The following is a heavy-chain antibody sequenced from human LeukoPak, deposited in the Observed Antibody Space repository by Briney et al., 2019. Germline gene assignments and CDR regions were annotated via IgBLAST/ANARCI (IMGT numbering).Heavy chain of an antibody. Sequence: GGSLRLSCATSGFTFDTYNLNWVRQAPGKGLEWVSYISSSGSTIYYADSVKGRFTISRDNAKNSLYLQMNSLRAEDTAVYYCAELGITMIGGVWGKGTTVTISS. CDR1: GFTFDTYN. D-gene: IGHD3-10*02. V-gene: IGHV3-48*03. CDR3: AELGITMIGGV. CDR2: ISSSGSTI. J-gene: IGHJ6*04.